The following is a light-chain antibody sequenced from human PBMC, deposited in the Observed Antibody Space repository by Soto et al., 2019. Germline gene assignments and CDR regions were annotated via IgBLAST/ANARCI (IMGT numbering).Light chain of an antibody. CDR1: QGISNH. Sequence: DIEITQSPSSLSASVGDRVTITCRASQGISNHLAWYQQKPGKAPKLLIYAGSTLQSGVPSRFSGSGSGTDFTLTISRLQPEDFATYYCQKYNRAPLGAFGQGTKVEIQ. V-gene: IGKV1-27*01. CDR3: QKYNRAPLGA. CDR2: AGS. J-gene: IGKJ1*01.